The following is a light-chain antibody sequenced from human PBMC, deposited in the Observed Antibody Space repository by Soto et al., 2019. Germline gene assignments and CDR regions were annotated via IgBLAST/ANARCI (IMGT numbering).Light chain of an antibody. CDR1: QDISKW. J-gene: IGKJ5*01. V-gene: IGKV1D-12*01. CDR2: TAS. CDR3: QEDYSLPVT. Sequence: IQMTQFPSSLSVSLGDRVTITCRASQDISKWIAWYQQKPGRAPKLLIHTASTIQREVPSRFSVSGSGTDFTLTISSLQPEDFATYYCQEDYSLPVTFGLGTRLEIK.